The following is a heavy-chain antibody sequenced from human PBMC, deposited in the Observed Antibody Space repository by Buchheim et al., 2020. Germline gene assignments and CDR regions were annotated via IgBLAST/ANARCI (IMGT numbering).Heavy chain of an antibody. CDR3: VRELRRYCSGGSCYNHYYGMDV. CDR2: ISYDGSNK. J-gene: IGHJ6*02. Sequence: QVQLVESGGGVVQPGRSLRLSCAAAGFTFSSYAMHWVRQAPGKGLEWVAVISYDGSNKYYADSVKGRFTISRDNSKNTLDLQMNSLRAEDTAVYYCVRELRRYCSGGSCYNHYYGMDVWGQGTT. CDR1: GFTFSSYA. V-gene: IGHV3-30-3*01. D-gene: IGHD2-15*01.